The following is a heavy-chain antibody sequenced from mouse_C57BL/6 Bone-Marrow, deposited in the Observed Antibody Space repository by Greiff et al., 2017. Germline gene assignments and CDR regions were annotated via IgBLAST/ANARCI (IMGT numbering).Heavy chain of an antibody. D-gene: IGHD1-1*01. CDR2: IDPSDSYT. V-gene: IGHV1-59*01. J-gene: IGHJ1*03. CDR3: AREYYGSSYVYWYFDV. Sequence: VQLQQPGAELVRPGTSVKLSCKASGYTFTSYWMHWVKQRPGQGLEWIGVIDPSDSYTNYNQKFKGKATLTVDTSSSTAYMKLSSLTSEDSAVYYCAREYYGSSYVYWYFDVWGTETTVTVAS. CDR1: GYTFTSYW.